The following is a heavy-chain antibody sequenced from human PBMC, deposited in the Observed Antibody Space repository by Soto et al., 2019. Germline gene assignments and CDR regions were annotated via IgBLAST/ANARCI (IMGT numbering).Heavy chain of an antibody. CDR2: ISGSGGTT. Sequence: GGSLRLSCAASGFTLSNYAMTWVRQAPGKGLEWVSSISGSGGTTYIADSVKGRFTISRGNSENTLYLQMSSLGAEDTAVYYCARNPARYCSGGTCFYYYYMDFWGKGTTVTVSS. J-gene: IGHJ6*03. CDR1: GFTLSNYA. D-gene: IGHD2-15*01. V-gene: IGHV3-23*01. CDR3: ARNPARYCSGGTCFYYYYMDF.